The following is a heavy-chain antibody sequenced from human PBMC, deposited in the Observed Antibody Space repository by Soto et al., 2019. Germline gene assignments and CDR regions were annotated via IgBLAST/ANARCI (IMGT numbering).Heavy chain of an antibody. J-gene: IGHJ5*02. CDR3: ARDQTRDGYNSYWFDP. CDR2: VHHSGST. D-gene: IGHD5-12*01. Sequence: SETLSLTCAVSGYSISSGYHWGWIRQPPGKGLEWLGSVHHSGSTYYNPSLKSRVTISVDTSKNQFSLKLSSVTAADTAVYYCARDQTRDGYNSYWFDPWGQGTLVTVSS. V-gene: IGHV4-38-2*02. CDR1: GYSISSGYH.